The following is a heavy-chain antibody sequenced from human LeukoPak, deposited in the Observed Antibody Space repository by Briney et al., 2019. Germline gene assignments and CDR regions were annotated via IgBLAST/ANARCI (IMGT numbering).Heavy chain of an antibody. D-gene: IGHD3-10*01. Sequence: SVNVSCTASGGTFISYAISWVRQAPGQGLEWMGGIIPIFGTANYAQKFQGRVTITADESTSTAYMELSSLRSEDTAVYYCARVWFGDSLNDAFDIWGQGTMVTVSS. CDR2: IIPIFGTA. V-gene: IGHV1-69*01. CDR1: GGTFISYA. J-gene: IGHJ3*02. CDR3: ARVWFGDSLNDAFDI.